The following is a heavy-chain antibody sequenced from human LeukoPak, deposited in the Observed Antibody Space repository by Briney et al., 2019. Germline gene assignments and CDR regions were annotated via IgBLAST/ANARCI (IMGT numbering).Heavy chain of an antibody. CDR1: GDSISSYY. D-gene: IGHD6-13*01. V-gene: IGHV4-59*01. CDR2: SHHTGST. J-gene: IGHJ4*02. Sequence: PSETLSLTCTVSGDSISSYYWSWIRQPPGKGLEWIGYSHHTGSTNYNPSLKSRVTISVDTSKNQFSLKLSSVTAGDTAVYYCATGYSSTWYYFDYWGQGTLVTVSS. CDR3: ATGYSSTWYYFDY.